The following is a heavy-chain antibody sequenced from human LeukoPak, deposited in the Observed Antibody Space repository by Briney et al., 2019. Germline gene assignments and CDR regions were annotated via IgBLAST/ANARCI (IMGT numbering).Heavy chain of an antibody. J-gene: IGHJ6*03. CDR2: IYHSGST. V-gene: IGHV4-4*02. CDR1: GGSISSTNW. D-gene: IGHD6-13*01. Sequence: PSETLSLTCVVSGGSISSTNWWSWVRQPPGKGLEWIGEIYHSGSTNYNPSLKSRVTLSVDKSKNQFSLKLGSVTAADTAVYYCARVRGVAAPGDYYYYMDVWGKGTTVTVSS. CDR3: ARVRGVAAPGDYYYYMDV.